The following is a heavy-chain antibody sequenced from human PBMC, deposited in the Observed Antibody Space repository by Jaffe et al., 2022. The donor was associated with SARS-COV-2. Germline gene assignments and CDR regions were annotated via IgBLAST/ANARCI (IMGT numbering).Heavy chain of an antibody. CDR3: ARGLRIAVGGGDAFDI. CDR2: INWNGGST. Sequence: EVQLVESGGGVVRPGGSLRLSCAASGFTFDDYGMSWVRQAPGKGLEWVSGINWNGGSTGYADSVKGRFTISRDNAKNSLYLQMNSLRAEDTALYHCARGLRIAVGGGDAFDIWGQGTMVTVSS. D-gene: IGHD6-19*01. J-gene: IGHJ3*02. CDR1: GFTFDDYG. V-gene: IGHV3-20*01.